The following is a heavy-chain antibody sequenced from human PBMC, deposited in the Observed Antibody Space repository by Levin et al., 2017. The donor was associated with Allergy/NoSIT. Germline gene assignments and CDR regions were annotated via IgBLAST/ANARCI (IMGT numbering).Heavy chain of an antibody. V-gene: IGHV1-2*02. CDR1: GFTLRNSY. J-gene: IGHJ4*02. Sequence: VASVKVSCKASGFTLRNSYIHWVRQAPGQGLEWMGWINPASDDTSYAQKFQGRVTMTWDTTLNTAYMELRRLRSDDTALYYCARDAGVGNYIAYWGQGTLVTVSS. CDR2: INPASDDT. CDR3: ARDAGVGNYIAY. D-gene: IGHD3-10*01.